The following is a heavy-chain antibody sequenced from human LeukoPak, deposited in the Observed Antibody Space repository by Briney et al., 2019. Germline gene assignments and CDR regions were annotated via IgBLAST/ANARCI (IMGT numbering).Heavy chain of an antibody. CDR3: ASYPRSIPTPPFDY. CDR1: GYTFTAQY. J-gene: IGHJ4*02. D-gene: IGHD2-21*01. CDR2: INPNNGDT. V-gene: IGHV1-2*02. Sequence: ASVKVSCKASGYTFTAQYMHWVRQAPGQGLEWMGWINPNNGDTKYAQSFLGRVTMTRDTSTTTAYMELSSLRSDDTAVYFCASYPRSIPTPPFDYWGQGTLVTISS.